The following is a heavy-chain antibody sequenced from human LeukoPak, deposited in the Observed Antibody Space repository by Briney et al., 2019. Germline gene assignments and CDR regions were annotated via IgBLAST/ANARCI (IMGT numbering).Heavy chain of an antibody. D-gene: IGHD1-26*01. CDR1: GGSISSYY. V-gene: IGHV4-59*01. J-gene: IGHJ4*02. CDR2: IYYSGST. CDR3: AREGGYFDY. Sequence: KPSETLSLTCTVSGGSISSYYWSWIRQPPGKGLEWIGYIYYSGSTNYNPSLKSRVTISVDTSKNQFSLKLSSVTAADTAVYYCAREGGYFDYWGQGTLVTVSS.